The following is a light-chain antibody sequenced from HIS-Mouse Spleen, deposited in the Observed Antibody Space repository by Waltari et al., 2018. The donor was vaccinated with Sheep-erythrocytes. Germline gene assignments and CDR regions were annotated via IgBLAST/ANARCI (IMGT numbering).Light chain of an antibody. Sequence: SYELTQPPSVSVPPGQTARITCPGDAFPKKYAYWYQQKSGQAPVLVIYEDSKRPSGIPERFSGSSSGTMATLTISGAQVEDEADYYCYSTDSSGNHSVFGGGTKLTVL. J-gene: IGLJ2*01. CDR3: YSTDSSGNHSV. CDR1: AFPKKY. V-gene: IGLV3-10*01. CDR2: EDS.